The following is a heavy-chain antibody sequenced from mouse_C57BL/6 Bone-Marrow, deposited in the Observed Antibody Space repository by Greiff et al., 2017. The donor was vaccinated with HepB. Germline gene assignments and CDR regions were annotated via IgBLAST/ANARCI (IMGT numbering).Heavy chain of an antibody. V-gene: IGHV1-50*01. D-gene: IGHD1-3*01. CDR3: ARSSYKGFVY. Sequence: QVQLKQPGAELVKPGASVKLSCKASGYTFTSYWMQWVKQRPGQGLEWIGEIDPSDSYTNYNQKFKGKATLTVDTSSSTAYMQLSSLTSEDSAVYFCARSSYKGFVYWGQGTLVTVSA. J-gene: IGHJ3*01. CDR1: GYTFTSYW. CDR2: IDPSDSYT.